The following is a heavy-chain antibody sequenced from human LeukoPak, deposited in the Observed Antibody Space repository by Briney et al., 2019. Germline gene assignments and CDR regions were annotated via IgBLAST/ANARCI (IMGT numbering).Heavy chain of an antibody. D-gene: IGHD1-7*01. CDR3: ARDPGTTQTLHDAFDI. J-gene: IGHJ3*02. CDR2: ISSSGSTI. Sequence: GGSLRLSCAASGFTFSSYEMNWVRQAPGKGLEWVSYISSSGSTIYYADSVKGRFTISRDNARNSLYLQMNSLRAEDTAVYYCARDPGTTQTLHDAFDIWGQGTMVTVSS. CDR1: GFTFSSYE. V-gene: IGHV3-48*03.